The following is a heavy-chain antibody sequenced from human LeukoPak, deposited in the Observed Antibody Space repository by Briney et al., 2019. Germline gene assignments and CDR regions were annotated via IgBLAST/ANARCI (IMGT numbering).Heavy chain of an antibody. J-gene: IGHJ4*02. CDR2: IYSDGST. Sequence: GGSLRLSCAASGFTVSSSHMSWVRQAPGKGLEWVSVIYSDGSTYYAASVSGRFTISRVNSKDTVSLQMNGLRAENTAVYYCARVWFGDKSHFDSWGQGTLVTVSS. V-gene: IGHV3-53*01. CDR1: GFTVSSSH. D-gene: IGHD3-10*01. CDR3: ARVWFGDKSHFDS.